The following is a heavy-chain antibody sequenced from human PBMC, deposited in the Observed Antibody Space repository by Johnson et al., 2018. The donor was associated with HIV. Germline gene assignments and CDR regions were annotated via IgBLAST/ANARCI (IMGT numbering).Heavy chain of an antibody. J-gene: IGHJ3*02. Sequence: VQLVESGGGVVRPGGSLRLSCVASGFTLHDYDMNWVRQPPGKGLEWVSGIKWNGGSTGYADSVKGRFTISRDNAKNSLYLQMNSLRAEDTAVYYCAGDSAYCGGDCHDAFDIWGQGTMVTVSS. D-gene: IGHD2-21*02. CDR1: GFTLHDYD. CDR2: IKWNGGST. CDR3: AGDSAYCGGDCHDAFDI. V-gene: IGHV3-20*04.